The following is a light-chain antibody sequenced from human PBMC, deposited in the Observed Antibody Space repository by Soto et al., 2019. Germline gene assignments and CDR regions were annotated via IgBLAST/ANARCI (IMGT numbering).Light chain of an antibody. V-gene: IGLV2-8*01. CDR1: SSDVGGYNY. J-gene: IGLJ1*01. Sequence: QSVLTQPPSASGSPGQSVTISCTGSSSDVGGYNYVSWYQQHPGKAPKLVIYEVRKRPSGVPDRFSGSKSGNTASLTISGLQPEDEADYHCSSYTTSNTRQIVFGTGTKVTVL. CDR2: EVR. CDR3: SSYTTSNTRQIV.